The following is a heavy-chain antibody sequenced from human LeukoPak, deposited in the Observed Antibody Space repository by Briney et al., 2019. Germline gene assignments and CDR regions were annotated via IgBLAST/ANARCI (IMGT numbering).Heavy chain of an antibody. CDR3: ARSGAAWGGYPPHASDI. V-gene: IGHV4-59*01. Sequence: SETLSLTCTVSGDSISSYYWTWIRQPPGKGREWMGYVYNSGSTDYTPSLKSRVPISVNTSKTPFSLRLNSVTAADTAVYYCARSGAAWGGYPPHASDIWGQGTMVTVSS. J-gene: IGHJ3*02. CDR2: VYNSGST. D-gene: IGHD3-3*01. CDR1: GDSISSYY.